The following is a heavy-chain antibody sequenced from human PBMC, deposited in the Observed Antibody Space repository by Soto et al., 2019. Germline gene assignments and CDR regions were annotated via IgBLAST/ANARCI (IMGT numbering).Heavy chain of an antibody. Sequence: GGSLRLSCAASGFTFSSYAMSWVRQAPGKGLEWVSAISGSGGSTYYADSVKGRFTISRDNSKNTLYLQMNSLRAEDTAVYYCANQGVDAVVPAAPGTYYYGMDVWGQGTTVTVSS. J-gene: IGHJ6*02. CDR1: GFTFSSYA. D-gene: IGHD2-2*01. V-gene: IGHV3-23*01. CDR3: ANQGVDAVVPAAPGTYYYGMDV. CDR2: ISGSGGST.